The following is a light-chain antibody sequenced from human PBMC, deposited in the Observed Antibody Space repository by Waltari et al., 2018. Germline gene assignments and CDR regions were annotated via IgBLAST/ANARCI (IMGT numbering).Light chain of an antibody. CDR2: DAS. CDR1: QAITTF. J-gene: IGKJ2*01. CDR3: QQYDNLPYT. V-gene: IGKV1-33*01. Sequence: DIHMTQSPSSLSASVGDRVTITCQASQAITTFLNWYQQKPGKAPKLLISDASDLETGVPSRFSASGSGTDFTFTISSLQPGDIATYYCQQYDNLPYTFGQGTKLEIK.